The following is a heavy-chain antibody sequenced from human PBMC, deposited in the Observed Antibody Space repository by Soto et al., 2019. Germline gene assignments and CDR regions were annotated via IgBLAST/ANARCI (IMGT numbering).Heavy chain of an antibody. CDR2: ISGYNGDT. J-gene: IGHJ4*02. V-gene: IGHV1-18*01. Sequence: QIPLAQSGPELKTPGASVRVSCRTSGYRFTHHGISWVRQAPGQGLVWMGWISGYNGDTKYAQIFQGRVTMTKDTSTASAYTDLRSGTSDATAVYYCARDPTNTSGNQVYFDYWDPGNLSTVAS. D-gene: IGHD6-19*01. CDR3: ARDPTNTSGNQVYFDY. CDR1: GYRFTHHG.